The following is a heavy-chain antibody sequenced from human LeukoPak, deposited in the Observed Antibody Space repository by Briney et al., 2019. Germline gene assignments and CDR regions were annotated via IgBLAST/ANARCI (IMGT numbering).Heavy chain of an antibody. J-gene: IGHJ4*02. CDR1: GFTFSSYS. CDR3: VRDKEVSDSGDYYSNLDY. D-gene: IGHD3-22*01. CDR2: ISSSSSYI. Sequence: GGSLRLSCAASGFTFSSYSMNWVRQAPGKGLEWVSSISSSSSYIYYADSVKGRFTISRDNAKNSLYLQMNSLRAEDTAVYYCVRDKEVSDSGDYYSNLDYWGQGILVTVSS. V-gene: IGHV3-21*04.